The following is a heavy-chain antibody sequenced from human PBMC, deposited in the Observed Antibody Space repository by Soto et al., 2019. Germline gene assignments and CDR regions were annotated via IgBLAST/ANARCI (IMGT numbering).Heavy chain of an antibody. CDR2: ISSTGTSM. J-gene: IGHJ4*02. D-gene: IGHD2-15*01. CDR3: ARETHSIDY. Sequence: VQLVESGGDLVQPGGSLRLSCAASGFTFSSYEMNWVRQAPGKGLEWVSYISSTGTSMDYADSVKGRFTISRDNAKNSLFLQLNSLRDEDTAVDDWARETHSIDYWGQGTLVSVSA. V-gene: IGHV3-48*03. CDR1: GFTFSSYE.